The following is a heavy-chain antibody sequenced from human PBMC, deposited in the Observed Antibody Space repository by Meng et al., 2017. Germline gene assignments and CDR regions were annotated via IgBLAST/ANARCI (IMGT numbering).Heavy chain of an antibody. CDR2: INPNSGGT. CDR3: AREAITNYDILTGYPDY. V-gene: IGHV1-2*02. Sequence: RGQVGAAGKKPGASVKVAWQASGYTFTGYYMHWVRQAPGQGLEWMGWINPNSGGTNYAQKFQGRVTMTRDTSISTAYMELSRLRSDDTAVYYCAREAITNYDILTGYPDYWGQGTLVTVSS. D-gene: IGHD3-9*01. J-gene: IGHJ4*02. CDR1: GYTFTGYY.